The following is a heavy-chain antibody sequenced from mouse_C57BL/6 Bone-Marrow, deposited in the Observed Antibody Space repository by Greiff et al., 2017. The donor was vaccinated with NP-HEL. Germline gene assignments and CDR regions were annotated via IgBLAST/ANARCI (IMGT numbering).Heavy chain of an antibody. CDR2: ISYDGSN. Sequence: EVKLLESGPGLVKPSQSLSLTCSVTGYSITSGYYWNWIRQFPGNKLEWMGYISYDGSNNYNPSLKNRISITRDTSKNQFFLKLNSVTTEDTATYYCARAAYPDWGQGTLVTVSA. CDR1: GYSITSGYY. J-gene: IGHJ3*01. V-gene: IGHV3-6*01. CDR3: ARAAYPD. D-gene: IGHD1-2*01.